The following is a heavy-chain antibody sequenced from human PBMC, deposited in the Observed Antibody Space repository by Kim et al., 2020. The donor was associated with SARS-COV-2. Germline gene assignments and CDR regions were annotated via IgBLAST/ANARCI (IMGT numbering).Heavy chain of an antibody. CDR1: GGSFSGYY. CDR2: INHSGST. V-gene: IGHV4-34*01. D-gene: IGHD6-13*01. CDR3: ARISGRNPQQLNFDY. J-gene: IGHJ4*02. Sequence: SETLSLTCAVYGGSFSGYYWSWIRQPPGKGLEWIGEINHSGSTNYNPSLKSRVTISVDTSKNQFSLKLSSVTAADTAVYYCARISGRNPQQLNFDYWGQGTLAT.